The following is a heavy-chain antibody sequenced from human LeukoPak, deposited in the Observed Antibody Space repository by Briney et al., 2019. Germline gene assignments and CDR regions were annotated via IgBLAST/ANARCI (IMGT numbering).Heavy chain of an antibody. V-gene: IGHV4-59*12. D-gene: IGHD4/OR15-4a*01. Sequence: SETLSLTCTVSGGSISSYYWSWIRQPPGKGLEWIGYIYNSGSTNYNPSLKSQVTMSVDTSKNHMSLKLSSVTAADTAMYYCARSTMVNTATGWFDPWGQGTLVTVSS. J-gene: IGHJ5*02. CDR1: GGSISSYY. CDR2: IYNSGST. CDR3: ARSTMVNTATGWFDP.